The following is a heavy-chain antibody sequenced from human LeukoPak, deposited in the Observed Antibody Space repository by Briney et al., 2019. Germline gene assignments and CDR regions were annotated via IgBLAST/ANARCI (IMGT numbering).Heavy chain of an antibody. CDR1: GDSIRSSSYY. D-gene: IGHD3-10*02. Sequence: SETLSLTCTVSGDSIRSSSYYWGWIRQPPGSGLEWIATIFHSGSTYYNPSLKSRVTISVDTSKNQFSLEMTSVTAADTAVYYCARHAAIRNYVWSLDQWSRGTLVTVSS. CDR3: ARHAAIRNYVWSLDQ. J-gene: IGHJ4*02. CDR2: IFHSGST. V-gene: IGHV4-39*01.